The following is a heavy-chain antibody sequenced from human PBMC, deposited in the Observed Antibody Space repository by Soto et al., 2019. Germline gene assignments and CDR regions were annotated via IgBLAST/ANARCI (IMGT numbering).Heavy chain of an antibody. Sequence: SETLSLTCTVSGGSLSSYYWSWIRQPPGRGLEWIGYIYYSGSTNYNPSLKGRVTISADASKNQFSLELSSVTAADTAVYYCARGSGWYLRFDYWGQGTPVTVSS. CDR3: ARGSGWYLRFDY. V-gene: IGHV4-59*12. CDR1: GGSLSSYY. CDR2: IYYSGST. D-gene: IGHD6-19*01. J-gene: IGHJ4*02.